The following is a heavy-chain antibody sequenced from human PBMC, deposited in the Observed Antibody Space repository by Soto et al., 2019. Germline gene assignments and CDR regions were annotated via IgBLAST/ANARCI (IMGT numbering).Heavy chain of an antibody. Sequence: EVQLVESGGGLVKPGGSLRVSCAASGFTFSNAWMFWVRQAPGKGLEWVGRIKSKTDGGTTDYTTPVKDSFTISREDSKNTVYLEMSSLDIEDTAVYYCFTGVAMVRSGALGYWGQGVLVTVSS. CDR3: FTGVAMVRSGALGY. D-gene: IGHD3-10*01. CDR2: IKSKTDGGTT. J-gene: IGHJ4*02. CDR1: GFTFSNAW. V-gene: IGHV3-15*07.